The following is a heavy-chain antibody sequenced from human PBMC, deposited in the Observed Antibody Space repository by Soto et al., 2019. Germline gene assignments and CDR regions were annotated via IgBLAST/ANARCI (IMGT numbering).Heavy chain of an antibody. J-gene: IGHJ4*02. Sequence: GSLRLSCAVSGFIFSDYYMSWIRQAPGKGLEWVSYISSRGDIIYHADSVKGRFTISRDNAKNSLYLQMNSLRAEDTAVYYCARDLGYYDSSGYFDYWGQGTLVTVSS. CDR2: ISSRGDII. V-gene: IGHV3-11*01. D-gene: IGHD3-22*01. CDR1: GFIFSDYY. CDR3: ARDLGYYDSSGYFDY.